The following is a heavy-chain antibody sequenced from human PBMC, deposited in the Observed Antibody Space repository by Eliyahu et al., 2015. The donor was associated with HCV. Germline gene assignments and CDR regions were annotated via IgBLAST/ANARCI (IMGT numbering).Heavy chain of an antibody. CDR1: GYTLTGYF. CDR2: INPNSGAT. D-gene: IGHD4-23*01. CDR3: ARIENYGANSPFDY. J-gene: IGHJ4*02. V-gene: IGHV1-2*02. Sequence: QVHLVQSGAEVKKPGASVKVSCKASGYTLTGYFLHWVRQAPGQGLEWMGWINPNSGATNHAQKFQGRVTMTRDTSINTAYMELNSLRSDDTAVYYCARIENYGANSPFDYWGQGTLVTVSS.